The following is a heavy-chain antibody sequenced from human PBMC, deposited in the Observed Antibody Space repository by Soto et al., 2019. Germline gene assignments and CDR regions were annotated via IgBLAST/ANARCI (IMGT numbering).Heavy chain of an antibody. CDR2: ISYDGSNK. Sequence: PGGSLRLSCAASGFTFSSYAMHWVRHAPGKGLEWVAVISYDGSNKYYADSVKGRFTISRDNSKNTLYLQMNSLRAEDTAVYYCARERFSEQLARYYYGMDVWGQGTTVTVSS. V-gene: IGHV3-30-3*01. CDR1: GFTFSSYA. CDR3: ARERFSEQLARYYYGMDV. D-gene: IGHD6-6*01. J-gene: IGHJ6*02.